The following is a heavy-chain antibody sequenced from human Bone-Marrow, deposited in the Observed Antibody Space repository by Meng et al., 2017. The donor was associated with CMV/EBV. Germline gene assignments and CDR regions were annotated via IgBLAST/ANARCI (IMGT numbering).Heavy chain of an antibody. CDR3: AKSKYYDFWGALLPDY. V-gene: IGHV1-2*02. D-gene: IGHD3-3*01. CDR2: INPNTGVT. Sequence: ASVKVSCKASGYTFTDYFIHWVRQAPGQGLEWMGWINPNTGVTNYAQKFQGRVTMTRDTSISTAYMELSRLRSDDTAVYYCAKSKYYDFWGALLPDYWGQGTLVTVSS. J-gene: IGHJ4*02. CDR1: GYTFTDYF.